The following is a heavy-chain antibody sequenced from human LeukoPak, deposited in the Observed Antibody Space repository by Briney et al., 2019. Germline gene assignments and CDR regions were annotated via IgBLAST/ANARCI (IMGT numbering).Heavy chain of an antibody. J-gene: IGHJ6*03. Sequence: GGSLRLSCAASGFTFSSYWTHWVRQAPGKGLVWVSRINSDGSSTSYADSVKGRFTISRDNAKNTLYLQMNSLRAEDTAVYYCARGGEYSYGAYYYYYMDVWGKGTTVTISS. CDR1: GFTFSSYW. V-gene: IGHV3-74*01. CDR2: INSDGSST. D-gene: IGHD5-18*01. CDR3: ARGGEYSYGAYYYYYMDV.